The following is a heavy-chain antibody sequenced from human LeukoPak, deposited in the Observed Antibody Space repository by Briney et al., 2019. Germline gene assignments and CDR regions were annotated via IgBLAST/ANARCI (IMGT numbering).Heavy chain of an antibody. Sequence: PGGSLRLSCAASGFTFDDYGMSWVRQAPGKGLEWVSGINWNGGSTGYADSVKGRFTISRDNAKNSLYLQMNSLRAEDTALYYCAKSESPYDSSGYYLYSWGQGTLVTVSS. D-gene: IGHD3-22*01. CDR3: AKSESPYDSSGYYLYS. J-gene: IGHJ4*02. V-gene: IGHV3-20*04. CDR2: INWNGGST. CDR1: GFTFDDYG.